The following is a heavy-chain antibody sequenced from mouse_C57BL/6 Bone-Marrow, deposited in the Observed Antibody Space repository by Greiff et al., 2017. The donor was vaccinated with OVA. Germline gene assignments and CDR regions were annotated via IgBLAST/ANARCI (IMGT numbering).Heavy chain of an antibody. D-gene: IGHD1-1*02. CDR1: GFNIKDDY. J-gene: IGHJ2*01. CDR2: IDPENGDT. CDR3: TTILSDDYFDY. Sequence: VHVKQSGAELVRPGASVKLSCTASGFNIKDDYMHWVKQRPEQGLEWIGWIDPENGDTEYASKFQGKATITADTSSNTAYLQLSSLTSEDTAVYYCTTILSDDYFDYWGQGTTLTVSS. V-gene: IGHV14-4*01.